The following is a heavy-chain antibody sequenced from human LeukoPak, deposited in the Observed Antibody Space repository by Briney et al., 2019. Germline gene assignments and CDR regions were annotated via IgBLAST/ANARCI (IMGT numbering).Heavy chain of an antibody. Sequence: GASVKVSCKASGYTFTSYGISWVRQAPGQGLEWMGWISAYNGNTNYAQKLQGRVTMTTDTSTSTAYMELRSLRSDDTGVYYCARRIAYCSGGSCYSAPYYYYYMDVWGKGTTVTVSS. D-gene: IGHD2-15*01. CDR1: GYTFTSYG. CDR3: ARRIAYCSGGSCYSAPYYYYYMDV. CDR2: ISAYNGNT. J-gene: IGHJ6*03. V-gene: IGHV1-18*01.